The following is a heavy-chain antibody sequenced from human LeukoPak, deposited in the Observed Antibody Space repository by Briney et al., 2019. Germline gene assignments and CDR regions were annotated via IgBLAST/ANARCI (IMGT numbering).Heavy chain of an antibody. CDR2: IYPGDSDT. Sequence: GESLKISCKGSGYSFTSYWIGWVRQMPGKGLEWMGIIYPGDSDTRYSPSFQGQVTISADKSISTAYLQWSSLKASDTAMYYCARRSRYSGYDLHYFDYWGQGTLVTVSS. CDR1: GYSFTSYW. V-gene: IGHV5-51*01. J-gene: IGHJ4*02. CDR3: ARRSRYSGYDLHYFDY. D-gene: IGHD5-12*01.